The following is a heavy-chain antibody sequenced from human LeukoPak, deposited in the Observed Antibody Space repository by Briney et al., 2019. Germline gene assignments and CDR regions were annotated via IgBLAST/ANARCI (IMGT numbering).Heavy chain of an antibody. V-gene: IGHV1-69*06. D-gene: IGHD2-2*01. CDR3: ARLPCSSTSCEDWFDP. J-gene: IGHJ5*02. CDR2: IIPIFGTA. Sequence: SVKVSCKASGGTFSSYAISWVRQAPGQGLEWMGGIIPIFGTANYAQKFQGRVTITADKSTSTAYMELRSLRSDDTAVYYCARLPCSSTSCEDWFDPWGQGTLVTVSS. CDR1: GGTFSSYA.